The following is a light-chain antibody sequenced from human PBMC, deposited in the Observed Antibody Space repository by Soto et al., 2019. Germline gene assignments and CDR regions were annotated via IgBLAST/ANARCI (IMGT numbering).Light chain of an antibody. V-gene: IGLV1-40*01. J-gene: IGLJ1*01. CDR3: QSYDSSLSVLYV. CDR1: SSNIGAGYE. Sequence: QSVLKQPPSVSGAAGQRVTISCTGSSSNIGAGYEVHWFQQLPGTAPKLLIYGNTNRPSGVPDRFSGSNSDTSASLAITGLQPEDEADYYCQSYDSSLSVLYVFGTGTKVTVL. CDR2: GNT.